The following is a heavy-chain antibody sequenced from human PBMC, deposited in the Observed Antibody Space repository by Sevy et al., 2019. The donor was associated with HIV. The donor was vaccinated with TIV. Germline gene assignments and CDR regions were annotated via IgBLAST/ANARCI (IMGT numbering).Heavy chain of an antibody. CDR1: GFTFSSYA. D-gene: IGHD1-26*01. Sequence: GGSLRLACAASGFTFSSYAMSWVRLAPGKGLEWVSALSGSGAGTDYADSVKGRFTISRDNSKNTLYLQMSSLRAEDTAVYYCAEARGTYSYYYMDVWVKGTTVTVSS. CDR2: LSGSGAGT. V-gene: IGHV3-23*01. J-gene: IGHJ6*03. CDR3: AEARGTYSYYYMDV.